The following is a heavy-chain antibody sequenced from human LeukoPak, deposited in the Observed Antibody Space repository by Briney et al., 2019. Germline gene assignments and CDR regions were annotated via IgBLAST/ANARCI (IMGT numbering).Heavy chain of an antibody. Sequence: GGSLRLSCAASGFTFSSYWMSWVRQAPGKGLEWVANIKQDGSEKYYVDSVKGRFTISGDNAKNSLYLQMNSLRAEDAAVYYCAKGWSRQYYFDYWGQGTLVTVSS. V-gene: IGHV3-7*03. CDR2: IKQDGSEK. D-gene: IGHD1-26*01. J-gene: IGHJ4*02. CDR3: AKGWSRQYYFDY. CDR1: GFTFSSYW.